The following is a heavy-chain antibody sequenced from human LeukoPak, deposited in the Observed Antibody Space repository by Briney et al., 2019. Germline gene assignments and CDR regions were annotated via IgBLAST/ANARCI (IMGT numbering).Heavy chain of an antibody. CDR3: ARDRGFWSGRSAGRFYYMDV. V-gene: IGHV1-2*02. Sequence: ASVKVSCKASGYTFTGYYMHWVRQAPGQGLEWMGWINPNSGGTNYAQKFQGRVTMTRDTSISTAYMELSRLRSDDTAVYYCARDRGFWSGRSAGRFYYMDVWGKGTTVTVSS. J-gene: IGHJ6*03. CDR2: INPNSGGT. CDR1: GYTFTGYY. D-gene: IGHD3-3*01.